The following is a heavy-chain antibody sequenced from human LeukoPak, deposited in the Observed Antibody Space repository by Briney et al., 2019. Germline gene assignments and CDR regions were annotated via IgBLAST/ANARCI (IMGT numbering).Heavy chain of an antibody. CDR2: ISYDGSNK. D-gene: IGHD6-19*01. J-gene: IGHJ4*02. Sequence: GRSLRLSCAASGFTFSSYGMHWVRQAPGKGLEWVAVISYDGSNKYYADSVKGRFTISRDNSKNTLYLQMNSLRAEDTAAYYCAKIISSGWYGPSGAPPLGYWGQGTLVTVSS. CDR3: AKIISSGWYGPSGAPPLGY. V-gene: IGHV3-30*18. CDR1: GFTFSSYG.